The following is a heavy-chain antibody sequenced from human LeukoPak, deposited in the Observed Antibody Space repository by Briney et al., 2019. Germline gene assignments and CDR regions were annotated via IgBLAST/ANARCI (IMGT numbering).Heavy chain of an antibody. CDR3: ARVTEKQYLPFDS. Sequence: SQTLSLTCAISGDSVSSNSAAWNWIRQSPSRGLEWLGRTYYRSRWYNEYALSVKSRITINPDTSKNQFSLQLNSVTPEDTAVYYCARVTEKQYLPFDSWGKGTLVTVSS. CDR2: TYYRSRWYN. V-gene: IGHV6-1*01. CDR1: GDSVSSNSAA. D-gene: IGHD6-19*01. J-gene: IGHJ4*02.